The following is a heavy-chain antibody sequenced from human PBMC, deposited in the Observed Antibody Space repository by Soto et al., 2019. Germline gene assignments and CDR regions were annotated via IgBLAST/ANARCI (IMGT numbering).Heavy chain of an antibody. Sequence: GGSLRLSCAASGFTFSSYGMHWVRQAPGKGLEWVAVIWYDGSNKYYADSVKGRFTISRDNSKNALYLQMNSLRAEDTAVYYCARNYYDSSGYYMGGYYFDYWGQGTLVTVSS. CDR1: GFTFSSYG. V-gene: IGHV3-33*01. CDR3: ARNYYDSSGYYMGGYYFDY. CDR2: IWYDGSNK. D-gene: IGHD3-22*01. J-gene: IGHJ4*02.